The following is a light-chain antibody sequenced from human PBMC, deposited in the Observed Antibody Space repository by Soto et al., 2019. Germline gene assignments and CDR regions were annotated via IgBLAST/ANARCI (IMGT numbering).Light chain of an antibody. V-gene: IGKV1-8*01. CDR2: AAS. Sequence: IQMTQSPSTLSASVGDRVTITCRASESIRTWLAWYQQKPGKAPELLIYAASTLQSGVPSRFSGSGSGTDFTLTISCLQSEDFATYYCQQYYSFPWTFGQGTKVDIK. J-gene: IGKJ1*01. CDR1: ESIRTW. CDR3: QQYYSFPWT.